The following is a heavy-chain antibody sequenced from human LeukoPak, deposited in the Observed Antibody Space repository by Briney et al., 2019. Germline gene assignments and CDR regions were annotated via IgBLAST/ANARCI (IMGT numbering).Heavy chain of an antibody. CDR1: GFTFSNYW. D-gene: IGHD4-23*01. J-gene: IGHJ4*02. Sequence: GESLRLSCAASGFTFSNYWMHWVRQAPGKGLVWVSRINNDGSSTEYADSVRGRFTISRDNDKNTLYLKMNSLRAEDTAVYYCATQYGGDYWGQGTLVTVSS. V-gene: IGHV3-74*01. CDR3: ATQYGGDY. CDR2: INNDGSST.